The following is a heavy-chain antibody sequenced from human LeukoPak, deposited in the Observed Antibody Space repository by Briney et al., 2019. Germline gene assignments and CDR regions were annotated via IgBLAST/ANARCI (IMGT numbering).Heavy chain of an antibody. CDR3: ARDRGAVVVVPAAVYYYYGMDV. D-gene: IGHD2-2*01. CDR1: GFTFSSYG. CDR2: IWYDGSNK. J-gene: IGHJ6*02. Sequence: GGSLRLSCAASGFTFSSYGMHWGRQAPGKGLEWVAVIWYDGSNKYYADSVKGRFTISRDNSKNTLYLQMNSLRAEDTAVYYCARDRGAVVVVPAAVYYYYGMDVWGQGTTVTVSS. V-gene: IGHV3-33*01.